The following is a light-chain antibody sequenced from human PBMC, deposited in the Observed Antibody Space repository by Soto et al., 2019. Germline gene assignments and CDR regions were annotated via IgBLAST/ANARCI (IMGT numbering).Light chain of an antibody. CDR2: GAT. CDR3: QESDSFPYT. Sequence: DIRMTQSPSSLSASVGDRVTITCRASQTISIYLNWYQVKPGKAPNLLIYGATRLLTGVPSRVTGSGSGTEFSLTITRLPAEDLANYFCQESDSFPYTFGQGTRLEIK. J-gene: IGKJ2*01. CDR1: QTISIY. V-gene: IGKV1-39*01.